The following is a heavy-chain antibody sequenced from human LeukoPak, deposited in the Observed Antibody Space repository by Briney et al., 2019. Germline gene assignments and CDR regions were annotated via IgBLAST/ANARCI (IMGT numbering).Heavy chain of an antibody. Sequence: GGSLRLSCEASGFTFSDHYMDRVRQAPGKGLEWVARIRNRGKSYSTDYAASVKGRFTISRDDSENSLYLQMNSLKTEDTAVYFCVRALSRGSHLDFWGQGTLVTVSS. D-gene: IGHD3-10*01. J-gene: IGHJ4*02. CDR1: GFTFSDHY. CDR3: VRALSRGSHLDF. V-gene: IGHV3-72*01. CDR2: IRNRGKSYST.